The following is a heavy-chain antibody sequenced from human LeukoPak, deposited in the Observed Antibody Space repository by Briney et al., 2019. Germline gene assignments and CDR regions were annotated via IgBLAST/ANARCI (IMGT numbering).Heavy chain of an antibody. V-gene: IGHV4-39*07. CDR1: GGSISSSSHY. D-gene: IGHD3-10*01. Sequence: SETLSLTCTVSGGSISSSSHYWGWIRQPPGKGLEWIGSIYYSGSTYYNPSLKSRVTISVDTSKNQFSLKLSSVTAADTAVYYCARDWVQVYMDVWGKGTTVTVSS. CDR3: ARDWVQVYMDV. J-gene: IGHJ6*03. CDR2: IYYSGST.